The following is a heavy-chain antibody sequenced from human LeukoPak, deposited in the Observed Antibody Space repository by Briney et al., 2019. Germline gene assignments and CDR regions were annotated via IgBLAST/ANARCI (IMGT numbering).Heavy chain of an antibody. CDR3: ARGLVIDY. J-gene: IGHJ4*02. CDR1: GFTFSSYG. CDR2: IKEDGSER. Sequence: GGSLRLSCAASGFTFSSYGMSWVRQAPGKGLEWVANIKEDGSERYYVDSVKGRFTISRDNAKNSLYLQMNSLRAEDTAMYYCARGLVIDYWGQGTLVTVSS. V-gene: IGHV3-7*04.